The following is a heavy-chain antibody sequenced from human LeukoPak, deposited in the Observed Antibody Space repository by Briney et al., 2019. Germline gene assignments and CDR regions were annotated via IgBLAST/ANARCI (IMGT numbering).Heavy chain of an antibody. J-gene: IGHJ4*02. CDR2: ISSSTTYI. Sequence: PGGSLRLSCAASGFTFDSFSINWVRQAPGKGLEWVASISSSTTYIYYAGSVKGRFTISRDNAKNLVYLEMNSLRAEDTAVYYCARVPGEMGATLAYLDYWGQGTLVIVSS. CDR3: ARVPGEMGATLAYLDY. CDR1: GFTFDSFS. D-gene: IGHD1-26*01. V-gene: IGHV3-21*01.